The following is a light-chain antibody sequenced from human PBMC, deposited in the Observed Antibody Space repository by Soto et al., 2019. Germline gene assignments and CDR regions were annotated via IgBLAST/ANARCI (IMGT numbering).Light chain of an antibody. CDR3: QPWGTGIHWV. J-gene: IGLJ3*02. Sequence: QSVLTQSPSASASLGASVKLTCTLSSGHSSYAIAWHQQQPEKGPRYLMKLNSDGSHSKGDGIPDRFSGSSSGAERYLTISRLQSEDEADYYCQPWGTGIHWVFGGGTKLTVL. CDR2: LNSDGSH. V-gene: IGLV4-69*01. CDR1: SGHSSYA.